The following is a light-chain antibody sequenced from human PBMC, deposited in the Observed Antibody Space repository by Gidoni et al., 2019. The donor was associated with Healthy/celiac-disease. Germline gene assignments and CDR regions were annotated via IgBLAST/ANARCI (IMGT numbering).Light chain of an antibody. CDR1: QSVSSN. V-gene: IGKV3-15*01. CDR2: GAS. Sequence: EIGMTQFPATLSVSPAERATLSCRASQSVSSNLAWYQQKPGQAPRLLIYGASTRATGIPARFSGSGSGTEFTLTISSLQSEDFAVYYCQQYNNWPPPTFGQGTRLEIK. CDR3: QQYNNWPPPT. J-gene: IGKJ5*01.